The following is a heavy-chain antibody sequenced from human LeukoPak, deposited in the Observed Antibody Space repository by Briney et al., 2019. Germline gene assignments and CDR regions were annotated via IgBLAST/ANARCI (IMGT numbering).Heavy chain of an antibody. D-gene: IGHD3-16*01. V-gene: IGHV4-59*01. Sequence: SETLTLTCAVSGASISSDRWNWIRQLPGKGLEWIGNVDYNGATKYNPSLQSRITISLDTSNNQFSLTLTSVTAADTALYFCTRGYYEAFDYCCQGRLVTVSS. CDR2: VDYNGAT. CDR1: GASISSDR. J-gene: IGHJ4*02. CDR3: TRGYYEAFDY.